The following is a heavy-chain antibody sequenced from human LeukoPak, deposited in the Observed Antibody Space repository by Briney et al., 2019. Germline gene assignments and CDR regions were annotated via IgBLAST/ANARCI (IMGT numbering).Heavy chain of an antibody. J-gene: IGHJ4*02. D-gene: IGHD4-17*01. Sequence: GASVKVSCKASGYTFTSSGISWVRQAPGQGLEWMGWISVNNGNTNYAQKLQDRVTMTADTSTSTAYMELRGLRSDDTAVYYCARDGNYGDDDLDYWGQGTLVTVSS. CDR3: ARDGNYGDDDLDY. V-gene: IGHV1-18*01. CDR2: ISVNNGNT. CDR1: GYTFTSSG.